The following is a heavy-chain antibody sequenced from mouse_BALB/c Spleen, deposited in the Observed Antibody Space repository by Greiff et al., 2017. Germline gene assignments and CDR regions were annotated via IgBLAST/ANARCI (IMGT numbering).Heavy chain of an antibody. CDR2: INPSSGYT. J-gene: IGHJ2*01. Sequence: QVQLQQSGAELARPGASVKMSCKASGYTFTSYTMHWVKQRPGQGLEWIGYINPSSGYTNYNQKFKDKATLTADKSSSTAYMQLSSLTSEDSAVYYCARSITTVVKGDYFDYWGQGTTLTVSS. CDR3: ARSITTVVKGDYFDY. CDR1: GYTFTSYT. D-gene: IGHD1-1*01. V-gene: IGHV1-4*01.